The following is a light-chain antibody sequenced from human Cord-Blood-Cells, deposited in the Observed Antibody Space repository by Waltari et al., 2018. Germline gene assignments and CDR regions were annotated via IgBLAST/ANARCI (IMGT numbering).Light chain of an antibody. V-gene: IGLV2-14*01. Sequence: QSALTQPASVSGSPGQSITLSCTGTSSDVGGYNYGPWYQQHPGKAPKLRIYEVSKRPSGVSNRFSGSKSGNTASLTSSGLQAEGEADYYCSSYTSSSTRVFGGGTKLTV. J-gene: IGLJ3*02. CDR1: SSDVGGYNY. CDR2: EVS. CDR3: SSYTSSSTRV.